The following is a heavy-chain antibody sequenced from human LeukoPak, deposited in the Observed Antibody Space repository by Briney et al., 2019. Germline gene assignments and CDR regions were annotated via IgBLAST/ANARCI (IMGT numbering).Heavy chain of an antibody. CDR3: VVANCGGDCSH. Sequence: QAGGSLRLSCAASGFTFRSYWMYWVRQAPGKGLVWVSRINSDGSNTGYADSVKGRFTISRDNAKNTLYLHMNSLRAEDTAVYYRVVANCGGDCSHWGQGTLVTVSS. D-gene: IGHD2-21*02. CDR2: INSDGSNT. V-gene: IGHV3-74*01. J-gene: IGHJ4*02. CDR1: GFTFRSYW.